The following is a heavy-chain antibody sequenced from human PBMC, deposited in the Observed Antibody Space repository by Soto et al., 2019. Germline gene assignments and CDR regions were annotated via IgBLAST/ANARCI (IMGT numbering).Heavy chain of an antibody. CDR2: ISYDGSNK. V-gene: IGHV3-30*18. Sequence: GGSLRLSCAASGFTFSSYGMHWVRQAPGKGLEWVAVISYDGSNKYYADSVKGRFTISRDNSKNTLYLQMNSLRAEDTAVYYCAKSLESLRSPFYYYYGMDVWGQGTTVTVSS. D-gene: IGHD5-12*01. CDR3: AKSLESLRSPFYYYYGMDV. CDR1: GFTFSSYG. J-gene: IGHJ6*02.